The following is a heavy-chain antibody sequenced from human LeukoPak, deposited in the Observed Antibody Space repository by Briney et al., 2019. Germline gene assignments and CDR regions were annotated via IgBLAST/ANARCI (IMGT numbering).Heavy chain of an antibody. V-gene: IGHV5-51*01. D-gene: IGHD3-22*01. CDR2: IYPGDSDT. CDR3: ARPYDSSGYYASGIDY. Sequence: GESLKISCKGSGYSFTSYWIGWGRQMPGKGLEWMGIIYPGDSDTRYSPSFQGQVTISADKSISTAYLQWSSLKASDTAMYYCARPYDSSGYYASGIDYSGQGTLVTVSS. CDR1: GYSFTSYW. J-gene: IGHJ4*02.